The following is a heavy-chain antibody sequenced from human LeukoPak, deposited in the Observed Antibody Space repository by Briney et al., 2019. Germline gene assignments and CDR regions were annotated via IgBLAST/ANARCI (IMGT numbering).Heavy chain of an antibody. J-gene: IGHJ6*03. V-gene: IGHV4-59*01. Sequence: SETLSLTCTVSGGSISSYYWSWIRQPPGKGLEWIGYIYYSGSTNYNPSLKSRATISVDMSKNQFSLKLSSVTAADTAVYYCARETSQKGAHYMDVWGKGTTVTISS. CDR1: GGSISSYY. D-gene: IGHD3-16*01. CDR3: ARETSQKGAHYMDV. CDR2: IYYSGST.